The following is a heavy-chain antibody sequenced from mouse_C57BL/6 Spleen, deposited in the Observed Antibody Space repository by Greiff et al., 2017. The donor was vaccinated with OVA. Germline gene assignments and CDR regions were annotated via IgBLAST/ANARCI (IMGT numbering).Heavy chain of an antibody. CDR3: ARGGTWFAY. CDR1: GYSITSGYY. J-gene: IGHJ3*01. Sequence: EVQLVESGPGLVKPSQSLSLTCSVTGYSITSGYYWNWIRQFPGNKLEWMSYISYDGSNNYNPSLKNRISITRDTSKNQFFLKLNSVTTEDTATYYCARGGTWFAYWGQGTLVTVSA. CDR2: ISYDGSN. V-gene: IGHV3-6*01.